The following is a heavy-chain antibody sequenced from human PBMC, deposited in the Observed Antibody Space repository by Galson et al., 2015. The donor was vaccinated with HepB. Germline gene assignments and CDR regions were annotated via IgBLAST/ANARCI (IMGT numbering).Heavy chain of an antibody. CDR1: GFTFSSYS. CDR3: AREGYYGSGSYYNRLYYFDY. CDR2: ISSSSSTI. D-gene: IGHD3-10*01. V-gene: IGHV3-48*04. Sequence: SLRLSCAASGFTFSSYSMNWVRQAPGKGLEWVSYISSSSSTIYYADSVKGRFTISRDNAKNSLYLQMNSLRAEDTAVYYCAREGYYGSGSYYNRLYYFDYWGQGTLVTVSS. J-gene: IGHJ4*02.